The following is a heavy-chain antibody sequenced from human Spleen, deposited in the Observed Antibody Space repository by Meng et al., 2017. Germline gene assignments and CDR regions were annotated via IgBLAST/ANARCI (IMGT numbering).Heavy chain of an antibody. CDR1: GFTFSSYE. D-gene: IGHD5-18*01. CDR2: ISSSGSTI. CDR3: AKDSTGWLRGGFDY. J-gene: IGHJ4*02. V-gene: IGHV3-48*03. Sequence: GGSLRLSCAASGFTFSSYEMNWVRQAPGKGLEWVSYISSSGSTIYYADSVKGRFTISRDNAKNSLYLQMNSLRAEDMALYYCAKDSTGWLRGGFDYWGQGTLVTVSS.